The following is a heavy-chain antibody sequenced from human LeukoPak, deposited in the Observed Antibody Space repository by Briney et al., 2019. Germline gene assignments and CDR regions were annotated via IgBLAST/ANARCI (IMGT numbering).Heavy chain of an antibody. CDR1: GFTFSSYA. V-gene: IGHV3-64*01. CDR3: ARDNSGVLDAFDI. D-gene: IGHD4-23*01. J-gene: IGHJ3*02. Sequence: WGSLTLSCAASGFTFSSYAMHWVRQAPGKGLEYVSAISSNGGSTYYPNSVKGRFTISRDNSKNTLYLQMGSLRAEDMAVYYCARDNSGVLDAFDIWGQGTMVTASS. CDR2: ISSNGGST.